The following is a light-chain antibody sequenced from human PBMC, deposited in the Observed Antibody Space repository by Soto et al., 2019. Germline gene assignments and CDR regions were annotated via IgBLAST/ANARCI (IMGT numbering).Light chain of an antibody. CDR1: SSDVGGYNY. V-gene: IGLV2-14*01. CDR3: NSYTASSTLV. CDR2: YVS. J-gene: IGLJ2*01. Sequence: QSALTQPASVSGSPGQSITISCTGTSSDVGGYNYVSWYQQHPGKAPKLLIYYVSDRPSGVSHRFSGSKSGNTASLIISGLQAEDEADYYCNSYTASSTLVFGGGTKVTVL.